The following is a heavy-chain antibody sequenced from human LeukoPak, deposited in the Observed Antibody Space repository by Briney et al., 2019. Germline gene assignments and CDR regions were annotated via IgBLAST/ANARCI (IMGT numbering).Heavy chain of an antibody. V-gene: IGHV4-31*03. CDR1: GGSISSGGYY. CDR3: ARVRFSSGSRLYYYGMDV. CDR2: IYYSGST. J-gene: IGHJ6*02. D-gene: IGHD3-10*01. Sequence: SETLSLTCTVSGGSISSGGYYWSWIRQHPGKGLEWIGYIYYSGSTYYNPSLKSRVTISVDTSKNQFSLKLSSVTAADTAVYYRARVRFSSGSRLYYYGMDVWGQGTTVTVSS.